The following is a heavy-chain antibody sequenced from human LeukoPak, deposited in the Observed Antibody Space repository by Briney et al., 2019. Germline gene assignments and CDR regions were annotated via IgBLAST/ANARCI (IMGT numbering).Heavy chain of an antibody. Sequence: GGSLRLSCAASGFTVSNNYMRWVRQAPGKGLEWVSSISSSSSYIYYADSVKGRFTISRDNAKNSLYLQMNSLRAEDTAVYYCASPYSSSWYELCYWGQGTLVTVSS. CDR3: ASPYSSSWYELCY. CDR2: ISSSSSYI. CDR1: GFTVSNNY. V-gene: IGHV3-21*01. J-gene: IGHJ4*02. D-gene: IGHD6-13*01.